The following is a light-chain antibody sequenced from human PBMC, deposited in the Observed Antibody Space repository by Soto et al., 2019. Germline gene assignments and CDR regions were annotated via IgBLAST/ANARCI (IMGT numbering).Light chain of an antibody. J-gene: IGKJ2*01. Sequence: EIVLTQSPGTLALSPGERATLSCRASQSVVDNYFSWFQQKPGQAPRLLIYGISSRATGIPDRVSGSGSGTDFTLTISRLEPEEFAVYYCHQYGSTPRTFGQGTKLEIK. CDR3: HQYGSTPRT. V-gene: IGKV3-20*01. CDR1: QSVVDNY. CDR2: GIS.